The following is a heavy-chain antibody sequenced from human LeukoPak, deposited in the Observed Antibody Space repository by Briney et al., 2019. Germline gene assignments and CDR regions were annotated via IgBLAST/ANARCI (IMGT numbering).Heavy chain of an antibody. D-gene: IGHD3-3*01. J-gene: IGHJ4*02. CDR1: GYTFTSYA. V-gene: IGHV1-3*01. Sequence: ASVKVSCKASGYTFTSYAMHWVRQAPGQRLEWMGWINAGNGNTKYSQKFQGRVTITRDTSASTAYMVLSSLRSEDTAVYYCARDEARITISGVAGYFDYWGQGTLVTVSS. CDR2: INAGNGNT. CDR3: ARDEARITISGVAGYFDY.